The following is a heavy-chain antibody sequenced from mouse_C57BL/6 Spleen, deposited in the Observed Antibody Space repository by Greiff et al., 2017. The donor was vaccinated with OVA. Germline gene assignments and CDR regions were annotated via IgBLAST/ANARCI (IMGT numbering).Heavy chain of an antibody. CDR2: INPSSGYT. J-gene: IGHJ3*01. CDR1: GYTFTSYW. CDR3: ARGDYGSSYFFAY. D-gene: IGHD1-1*01. V-gene: IGHV1-7*01. Sequence: VQLVESGAELAKPGASVKLSCKASGYTFTSYWMHWVKQRPGQGLEWIGYINPSSGYTKYNQKFKDKATLTADKSSSTAYMQLSSLTYEDSAVYYCARGDYGSSYFFAYWGQGTLVTVSA.